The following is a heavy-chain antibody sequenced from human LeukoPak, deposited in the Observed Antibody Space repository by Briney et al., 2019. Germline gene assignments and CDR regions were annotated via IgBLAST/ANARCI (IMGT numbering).Heavy chain of an antibody. CDR2: IYYSGST. V-gene: IGHV4-39*07. CDR1: GGSISSSSYY. J-gene: IGHJ4*02. Sequence: SETLSLTCTVSGGSISSSSYYWGWIRQPPGKELESIGSIYYSGSTYYNPSLKSRVTISVDTSKNQFSLKLSSVTAADTAVYYCARDRYYGSGSYYNWGQGTLVNVSS. CDR3: ARDRYYGSGSYYN. D-gene: IGHD3-10*01.